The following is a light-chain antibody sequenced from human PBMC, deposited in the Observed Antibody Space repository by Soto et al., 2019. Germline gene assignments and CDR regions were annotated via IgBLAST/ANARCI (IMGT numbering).Light chain of an antibody. CDR1: QDISSH. J-gene: IGKJ5*01. CDR3: QQFNSSPFT. Sequence: DIKLTQSPPFLSASVGDRVPITCRASQDISSHLAWYQPKPGKAPKLLIYGAFTLQSGAPSRFSGSGSGTEFTLTISSLQPEDFATYYCQQFNSSPFTFGQGTRLEI. CDR2: GAF. V-gene: IGKV1-9*01.